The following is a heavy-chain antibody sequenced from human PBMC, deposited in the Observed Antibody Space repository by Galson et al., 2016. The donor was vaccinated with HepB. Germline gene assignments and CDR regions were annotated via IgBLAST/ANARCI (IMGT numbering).Heavy chain of an antibody. CDR2: ISYDGDNE. J-gene: IGHJ4*02. CDR1: GFTFNSYS. Sequence: SLRLSCAASGFTFNSYSMNWVRQAPGKGLEWVAAISYDGDNEYYADSLKGRYTISRDNSRNTVYLHMSSLRRDDTAVYYCARGSSAVDATEVGLDYWGQGTLVIVSS. D-gene: IGHD6-19*01. V-gene: IGHV3-30-3*01. CDR3: ARGSSAVDATEVGLDY.